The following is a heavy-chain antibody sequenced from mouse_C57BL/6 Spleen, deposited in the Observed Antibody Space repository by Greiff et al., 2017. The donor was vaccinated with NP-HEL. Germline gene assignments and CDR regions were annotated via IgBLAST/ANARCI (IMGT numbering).Heavy chain of an antibody. Sequence: QVQLQQSGAELVRPGSSVKLSCKASGYTFTSYWMDWVKQRPGQGLEWIGNIYPSDSETHYNQKFKDKATLTVDKSSSTAYMQLSSLTSEDSAVYYCARRYYYGSSPFAYWGQGTLVTVSA. CDR2: IYPSDSET. V-gene: IGHV1-61*01. CDR3: ARRYYYGSSPFAY. D-gene: IGHD1-1*01. J-gene: IGHJ3*01. CDR1: GYTFTSYW.